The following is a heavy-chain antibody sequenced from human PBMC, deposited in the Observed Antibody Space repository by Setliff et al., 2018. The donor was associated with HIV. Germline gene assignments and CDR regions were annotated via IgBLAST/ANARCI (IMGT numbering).Heavy chain of an antibody. Sequence: KTSETLSLTCAVSGGSIGSGGYSWSWIRQPPGRGLEWIADIYYSGRTNYNPSLKSRLTVSLDTSKNHLSLKLTSMTAADTAMYFCARGKDPGLYFDNWRQVMLVTVSS. CDR1: GGSIGSGGYS. V-gene: IGHV4-31*11. CDR2: IYYSGRT. D-gene: IGHD2-15*01. CDR3: ARGKDPGLYFDN. J-gene: IGHJ4*02.